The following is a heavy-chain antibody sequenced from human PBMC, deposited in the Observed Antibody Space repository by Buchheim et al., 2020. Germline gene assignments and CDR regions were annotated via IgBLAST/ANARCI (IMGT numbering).Heavy chain of an antibody. CDR3: TTVDIPLTTMIVVDLDY. J-gene: IGHJ4*02. CDR1: GFTFSNAW. D-gene: IGHD3-22*01. V-gene: IGHV3-15*01. CDR2: IKSKTDGGTT. Sequence: EVQLVESGGGLVKPGGSLRLSCAASGFTFSNAWMSWVRPAPGKGLEWVGRIKSKTDGGTTDYAAPVKGRFTISRDDSKNTLYLQMNSLKTEDTDVYYCTTVDIPLTTMIVVDLDYWGQGTL.